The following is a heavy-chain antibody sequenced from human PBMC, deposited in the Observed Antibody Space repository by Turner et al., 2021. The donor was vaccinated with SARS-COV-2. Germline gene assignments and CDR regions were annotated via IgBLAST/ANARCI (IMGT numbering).Heavy chain of an antibody. CDR1: GFSFSTFE. V-gene: IGHV3-48*03. CDR2: INIGGSTI. Sequence: EVQLVESGGGLVQPGGSLRLSCSASGFSFSTFEMNWVRQAPGKGLEWLSYINIGGSTIHYADSVKGRFTVSRDNAKNSLYLQLNSLKAEDTAVYYCAREYYGLLAGYYLDSWGQGTLVTVSS. J-gene: IGHJ4*02. CDR3: AREYYGLLAGYYLDS. D-gene: IGHD3-9*01.